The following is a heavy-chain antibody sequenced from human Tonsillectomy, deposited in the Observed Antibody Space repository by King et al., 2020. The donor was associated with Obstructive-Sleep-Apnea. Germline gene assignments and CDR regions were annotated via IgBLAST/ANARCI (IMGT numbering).Heavy chain of an antibody. CDR3: ARGGGSYHFDY. CDR2: IGTAGDT. D-gene: IGHD1-26*01. J-gene: IGHJ4*02. Sequence: VQLVESGGGLVQPGGSLRLSCAASGFTFSSYDMHWVRQATGKGLEWVSAIGTAGDTYYPGSVKGRFTISRENAKNSLYLQMNSLRAGDTAVSYCARGGGSYHFDYWGQGTLVTVSS. V-gene: IGHV3-13*04. CDR1: GFTFSSYD.